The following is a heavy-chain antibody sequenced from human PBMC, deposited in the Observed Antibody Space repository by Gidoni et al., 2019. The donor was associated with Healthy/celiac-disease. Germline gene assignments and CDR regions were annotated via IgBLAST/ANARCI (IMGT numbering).Heavy chain of an antibody. CDR1: GGPISSYY. CDR2: INTSGST. Sequence: QVQLQESGPGLVKPSETLSLTCTVAGGPISSYYWSWIRQPAGKGLEWIGRINTSGSTNYNPSLKSRVTMSVDTSKNQFSLKLSSVTAADTAVYYCASTNSRDILSVDYWGQGTLVTVSS. CDR3: ASTNSRDILSVDY. D-gene: IGHD2-15*01. V-gene: IGHV4-4*07. J-gene: IGHJ4*02.